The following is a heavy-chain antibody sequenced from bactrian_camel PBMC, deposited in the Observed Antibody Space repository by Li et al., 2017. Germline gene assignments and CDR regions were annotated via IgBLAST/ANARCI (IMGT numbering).Heavy chain of an antibody. V-gene: IGHV3S63*01. J-gene: IGHJ6*01. Sequence: HVQLVESGGGSVQVGGSLRLSCAASGYSPAKYAMGWFRQAPGKKREGVAGYATAGLSAYYADSVKGRFTISRDNNEATVHLQMNSLKPEDAGMYVCAAARIGGQDTFTRWERCSFGFWGQGTQVTVS. CDR3: AAARIGGQDTFTRWERCSFGF. D-gene: IGHD3*01. CDR2: YATAGLSA. CDR1: GYSPAKYA.